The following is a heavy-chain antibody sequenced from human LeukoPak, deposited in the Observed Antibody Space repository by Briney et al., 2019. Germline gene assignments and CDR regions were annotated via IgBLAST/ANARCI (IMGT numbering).Heavy chain of an antibody. CDR1: GASISSSNYY. Sequence: PSETLSLTCTVSGASISSSNYYWGWIRQPPGKGLEWIGSIYYSGSTYYNPSLKSRVTMSVDTSKNQFSLKLSSVTAADTAVYYCARRDDTHAFDIWGQGTMVTVSS. V-gene: IGHV4-39*07. CDR2: IYYSGST. CDR3: ARRDDTHAFDI. J-gene: IGHJ3*02. D-gene: IGHD3-9*01.